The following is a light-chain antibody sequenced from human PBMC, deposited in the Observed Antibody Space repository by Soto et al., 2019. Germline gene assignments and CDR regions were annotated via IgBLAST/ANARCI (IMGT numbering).Light chain of an antibody. V-gene: IGKV1-39*01. Sequence: DIQMTQSPPSLSASVGDRVTITCRTSQSIDNYLNWYQQKPGKAPKLLIYAASTLQSGVPSRFSASGSETDFTLTISILQPEDFATYYCQQSYTTLFTFGPGTKVDLK. CDR1: QSIDNY. CDR2: AAS. J-gene: IGKJ3*01. CDR3: QQSYTTLFT.